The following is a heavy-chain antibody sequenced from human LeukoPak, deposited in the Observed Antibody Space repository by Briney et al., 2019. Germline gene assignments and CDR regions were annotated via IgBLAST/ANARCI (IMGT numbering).Heavy chain of an antibody. CDR1: GFTFSNYS. D-gene: IGHD5-24*01. CDR2: ISSSSSYI. CDR3: ARDEDGYNSFDY. J-gene: IGHJ4*02. V-gene: IGHV3-21*01. Sequence: GGSLRLSCAASGFTFSNYSMNWVRQAPGKGLEWVSSISSSSSYIYYADSVKGRFTISRDSAKNSLYLQMNSLRAEDTAVYYCARDEDGYNSFDYWGQGTLVTVSS.